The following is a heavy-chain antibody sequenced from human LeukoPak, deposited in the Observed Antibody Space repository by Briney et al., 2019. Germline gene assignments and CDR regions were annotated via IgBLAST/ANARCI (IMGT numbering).Heavy chain of an antibody. CDR1: GYTFTSYD. D-gene: IGHD3-3*01. V-gene: IGHV1-8*03. J-gene: IGHJ6*04. CDR3: ARHSGLRSPLGV. Sequence: ASVKVSCKASGYTFTSYDINWVRQATGQGLEWMGWMNPNSGNTGYAQKFQGRVTITRNTSISTAYMELSSLRSEDTAVYYCARHSGLRSPLGVWGKGTTVTVSS. CDR2: MNPNSGNT.